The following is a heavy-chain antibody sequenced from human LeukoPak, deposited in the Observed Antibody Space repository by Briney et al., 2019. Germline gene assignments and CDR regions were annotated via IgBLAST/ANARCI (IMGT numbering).Heavy chain of an antibody. J-gene: IGHJ4*02. V-gene: IGHV3-74*01. D-gene: IGHD2-15*01. CDR1: GFTLSSYW. CDR3: AREEDGGPNVDH. CDR2: INNDGSRK. Sequence: PGGSLRLSCVASGFTLSSYWMHWVRQAPGKGLVWVSRINNDGSRKNYADSVKGRFTISRDNARNTVYLQMNSLRAEDTAVYFCAREEDGGPNVDHWGQGTLVTVSS.